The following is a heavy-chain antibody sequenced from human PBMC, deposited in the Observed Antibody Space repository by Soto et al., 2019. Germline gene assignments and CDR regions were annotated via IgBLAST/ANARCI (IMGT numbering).Heavy chain of an antibody. CDR1: GFTFSNYA. Sequence: QVQLVESGGGVVQPGRSLRLSCAASGFTFSNYAMHWVRQAPGKGLEWVTIISFDGSKTYYADSVKGRFTISRDNSKNTLYLQMNTLRPEDTAVYYCARREGVCSGWYPYYFDYWGQGTLVTVSS. J-gene: IGHJ4*02. CDR3: ARREGVCSGWYPYYFDY. CDR2: ISFDGSKT. V-gene: IGHV3-30-3*01. D-gene: IGHD6-19*01.